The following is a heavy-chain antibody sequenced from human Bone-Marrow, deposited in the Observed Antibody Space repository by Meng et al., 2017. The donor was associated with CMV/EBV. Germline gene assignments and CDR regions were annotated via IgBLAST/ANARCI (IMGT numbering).Heavy chain of an antibody. D-gene: IGHD3-22*01. Sequence: GESLKISCAASGFTFSSYGMHWVRQAPGKGLEWVAVIWYDGSNKYYADSVKGRFTISRDNFNNTLYLQMNSLRAEDTAVYYCQGYDSSGWDCWGQGTLVTVSS. CDR2: IWYDGSNK. J-gene: IGHJ4*02. CDR1: GFTFSSYG. CDR3: QGYDSSGWDC. V-gene: IGHV3-33*03.